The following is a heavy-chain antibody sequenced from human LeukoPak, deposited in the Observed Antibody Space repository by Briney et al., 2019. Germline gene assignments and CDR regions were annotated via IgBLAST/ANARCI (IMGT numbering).Heavy chain of an antibody. CDR2: INHSGST. CDR1: GGPISSYY. D-gene: IGHD3-16*02. Sequence: SETLSLTCTVSGGPISSYYWSWIRQPPGKGLEWIGEINHSGSTNYNPSLKSRVTISVDTSKNQFSLKLSSVTAADTAVYYCARGRIMITFGGVIVRGDDAFDIWGQGTMVTVSS. J-gene: IGHJ3*02. V-gene: IGHV4-34*01. CDR3: ARGRIMITFGGVIVRGDDAFDI.